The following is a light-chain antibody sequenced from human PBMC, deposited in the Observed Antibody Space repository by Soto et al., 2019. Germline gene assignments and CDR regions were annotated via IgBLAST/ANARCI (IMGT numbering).Light chain of an antibody. J-gene: IGLJ2*01. CDR2: GNN. CDR3: QSYDSSLSGSV. V-gene: IGLV1-40*01. Sequence: QSVLTQPPSVSGAPGQRVTISCTGSRSNIGAGNDVHWYQRLPGTAPKLLIYGNNNRPSGVPDRFSGSKSGTSASLAITGLQAEDEADYYCQSYDSSLSGSVFGGGTKATV. CDR1: RSNIGAGND.